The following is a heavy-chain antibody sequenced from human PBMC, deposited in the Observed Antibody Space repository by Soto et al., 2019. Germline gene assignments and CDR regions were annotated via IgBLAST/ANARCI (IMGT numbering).Heavy chain of an antibody. D-gene: IGHD3-22*01. Sequence: GDSLKISCKGSGYSFAGYWITWVRQKPGKGLEWMGRIDPSDSQTYYSPSFRGHVTISVTKSITTVFLQWSSLRASDTAMYYCARXIYDSDTGPNFQYYFDSWGQGTPVTVSS. V-gene: IGHV5-10-1*01. CDR1: GYSFAGYW. J-gene: IGHJ4*02. CDR3: ARXIYDSDTGPNFQYYFDS. CDR2: IDPSDSQT.